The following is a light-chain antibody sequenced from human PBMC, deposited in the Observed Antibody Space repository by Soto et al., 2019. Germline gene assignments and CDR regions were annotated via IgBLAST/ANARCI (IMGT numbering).Light chain of an antibody. CDR2: AAS. J-gene: IGKJ5*01. CDR1: QSISSY. CDR3: QQSYSTPPT. Sequence: DIQMTQSPSSLYASVGDRVTVTYRASQSISSYLNWYQQKPGKAPKLLIYAASSLQSGVPSRFSGSGSGTDLTLTISSLQPEDFATYYGQQSYSTPPTFGQGTRLEIK. V-gene: IGKV1-39*01.